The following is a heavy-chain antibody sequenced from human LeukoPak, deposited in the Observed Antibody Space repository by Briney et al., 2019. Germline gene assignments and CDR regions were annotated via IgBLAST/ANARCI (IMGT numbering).Heavy chain of an antibody. V-gene: IGHV3-30-3*01. CDR2: ISYDGSNK. CDR1: GFTFSSYA. CDR3: AKETYYDILTGYDIIDY. Sequence: GGSLRLSCAASGFTFSSYAMHWVRQAPGKGLEWVAVISYDGSNKYYADSVKGRFTISRDNSKNTLYLQMNSLRAEDTAVYYCAKETYYDILTGYDIIDYWGQGTLVTVSS. J-gene: IGHJ4*02. D-gene: IGHD3-9*01.